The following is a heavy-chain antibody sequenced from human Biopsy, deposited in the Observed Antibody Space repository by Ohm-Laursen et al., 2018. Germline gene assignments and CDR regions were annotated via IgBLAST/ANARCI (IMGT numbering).Heavy chain of an antibody. CDR1: GYTLTDLS. J-gene: IGHJ4*02. V-gene: IGHV1-24*01. CDR3: AGDINNWNVNY. CDR2: FAPENGKT. Sequence: ASVKVSCKVSGYTLTDLSMHWVRQAPGKGLEWMGGFAPENGKTIYAQKFQGRVTMTEGTSTDTAYMELSNLRSEDTAVYYCAGDINNWNVNYWGQGTLVTVSS. D-gene: IGHD1-20*01.